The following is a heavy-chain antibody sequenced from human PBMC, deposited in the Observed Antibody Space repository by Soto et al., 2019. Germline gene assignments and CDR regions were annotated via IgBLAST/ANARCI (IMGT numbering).Heavy chain of an antibody. CDR1: GYTFTSYD. CDR3: ARGLQYYYDSSGYYDDY. CDR2: MNPNSGNT. D-gene: IGHD3-22*01. Sequence: QVQLVQSGAEVKKPGASVKVSCKASGYTFTSYDINWVRQATGQGLEWMGWMNPNSGNTGYAQKFQGRVTMTRNTSISTAYMELSSLRSEDTAVYYCARGLQYYYDSSGYYDDYWGQGTLVTVSS. V-gene: IGHV1-8*01. J-gene: IGHJ4*02.